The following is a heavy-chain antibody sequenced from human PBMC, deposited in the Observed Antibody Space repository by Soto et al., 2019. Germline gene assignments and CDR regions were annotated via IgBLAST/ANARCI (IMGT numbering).Heavy chain of an antibody. V-gene: IGHV3-21*01. J-gene: IGHJ4*02. Sequence: EVQLVESGGGRVKPGGSLRLSCEASEFTLSSYGMNWVRQAPGKGLGWVSSIRSSSSYIYYADSVKGRFTLSRDNAKNSLYLQMNSLRAEDTAVYYCARDFDGHSTYWGQGTLVTVSS. CDR3: ARDFDGHSTY. D-gene: IGHD6-13*01. CDR1: EFTLSSYG. CDR2: IRSSSSYI.